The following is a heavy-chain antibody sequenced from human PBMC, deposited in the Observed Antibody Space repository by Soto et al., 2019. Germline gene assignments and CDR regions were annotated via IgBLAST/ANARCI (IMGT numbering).Heavy chain of an antibody. Sequence: ASVKVSCKASGYTFTSYDINWVRQANGQGLEWMGWMNPNSGNTGYAQKFQGRVTMTRNTSISTAYMELSSLRSEDTAVYYCARGGDTAMEHYYYYGMDVWGQGTTVTVSS. V-gene: IGHV1-8*01. CDR2: MNPNSGNT. CDR1: GYTFTSYD. D-gene: IGHD5-18*01. J-gene: IGHJ6*02. CDR3: ARGGDTAMEHYYYYGMDV.